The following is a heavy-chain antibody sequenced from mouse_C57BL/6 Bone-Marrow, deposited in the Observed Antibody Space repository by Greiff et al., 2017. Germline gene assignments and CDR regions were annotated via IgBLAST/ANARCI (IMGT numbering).Heavy chain of an antibody. Sequence: VQLQQSGAELARPGASVKLSCKASGYTFTSYGISWVKQRTGQGLEWIGEIYPRSGNTYYNEKFKGKATLTADKSSSTAYMDLRSLTSEDSAVYFCARRDYRKRGFAYWGQGTLVTVSA. J-gene: IGHJ3*01. CDR3: ARRDYRKRGFAY. CDR2: IYPRSGNT. CDR1: GYTFTSYG. V-gene: IGHV1-81*01. D-gene: IGHD2-14*01.